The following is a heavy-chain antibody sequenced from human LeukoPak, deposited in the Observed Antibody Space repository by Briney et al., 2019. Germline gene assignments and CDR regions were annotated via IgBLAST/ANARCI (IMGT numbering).Heavy chain of an antibody. CDR3: ARDPAFGAFDI. V-gene: IGHV3-7*01. Sequence: GGSLRLSCAATGFTFSSSWMTWVRQAPGKGLELVAIINPDGSDKGYAGSVRGRFTISRDNANNSLYLDMSGLRAEDTSVYYCARDPAFGAFDIWGRGTLVTVSS. D-gene: IGHD3-10*01. J-gene: IGHJ3*02. CDR2: INPDGSDK. CDR1: GFTFSSSW.